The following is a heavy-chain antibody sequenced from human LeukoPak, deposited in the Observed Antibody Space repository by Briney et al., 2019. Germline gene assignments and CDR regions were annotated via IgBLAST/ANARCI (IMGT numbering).Heavy chain of an antibody. CDR1: GESFTPYY. Sequence: SETLSLTCAVYGESFTPYYWGWIRQTPGKGLEWIGEINHTGNTNYNPSLKSRATISIDSSKKQFSLKLPSVTAADTAVYYCARRVEVNFVGLFGEDNNYYYMDVWAKGTTVTVSS. V-gene: IGHV4-34*01. J-gene: IGHJ6*03. CDR3: ARRVEVNFVGLFGEDNNYYYMDV. D-gene: IGHD3-10*02. CDR2: INHTGNT.